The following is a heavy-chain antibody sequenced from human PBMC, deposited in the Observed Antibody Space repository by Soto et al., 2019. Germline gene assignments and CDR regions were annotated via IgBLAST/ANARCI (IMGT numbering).Heavy chain of an antibody. CDR3: ARDVGPVTIFGEALSGYFDF. Sequence: GGSLRLSCAVSVFSCGSYWMSWFRQAPGKGLEWLASIKDDGSERYYLDSVKGRFTISRDNAKDSLSLQMNSLRGEDTAFYYCARDVGPVTIFGEALSGYFDFWGQGTLVTVS. CDR1: VFSCGSYW. J-gene: IGHJ4*02. CDR2: IKDDGSER. V-gene: IGHV3-7*03. D-gene: IGHD3-3*01.